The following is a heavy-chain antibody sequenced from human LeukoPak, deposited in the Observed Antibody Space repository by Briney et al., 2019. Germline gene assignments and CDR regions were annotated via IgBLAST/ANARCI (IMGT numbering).Heavy chain of an antibody. J-gene: IGHJ3*01. V-gene: IGHV3-48*04. CDR2: ISSSTSTI. Sequence: GSLRLSFAASGFTFSSYSMNWVRQAPGKGLEWVSYISSSTSTIYYADSVKGRFTISRDNAKNSLSLEMNSLRAEDTAAYHCTRSFDFWGRGTMVTVSP. CDR3: TRSFDF. CDR1: GFTFSSYS.